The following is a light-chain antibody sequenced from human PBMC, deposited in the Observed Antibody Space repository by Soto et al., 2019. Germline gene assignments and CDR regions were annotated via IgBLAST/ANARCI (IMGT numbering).Light chain of an antibody. CDR2: DAS. J-gene: IGKJ4*01. V-gene: IGKV3-11*01. CDR3: XXRXNWPQLT. Sequence: EIVLTQSPATLSLSPGERATLSCRASQSVSSFLAWFQQKPGQAPRLLIHDASNRATGIPARFSGRGSGTDFTLTISSLEPEDXAVXXXXXRXNWPQLTFGGGTKVEIK. CDR1: QSVSSF.